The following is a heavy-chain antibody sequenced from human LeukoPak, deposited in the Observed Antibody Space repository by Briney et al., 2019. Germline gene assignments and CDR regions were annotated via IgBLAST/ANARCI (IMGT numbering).Heavy chain of an antibody. CDR2: ISSSGSTI. Sequence: GGSLRLSCAASGFTFSSYEMNWVRQAPGKGLEWVSYISSSGSTIYYADSVKGRFTISRDNAKNSLYLQMSSLRAEDTAVYYCAREPLYYYDSSGSFDYWGQGTLVTVSS. J-gene: IGHJ4*02. V-gene: IGHV3-48*03. D-gene: IGHD3-22*01. CDR1: GFTFSSYE. CDR3: AREPLYYYDSSGSFDY.